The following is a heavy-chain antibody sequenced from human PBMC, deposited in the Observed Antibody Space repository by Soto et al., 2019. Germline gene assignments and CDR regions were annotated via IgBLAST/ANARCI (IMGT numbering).Heavy chain of an antibody. Sequence: SETLSLTCTVSGVSISSGGYYWSWIRQHPGKGLEWIGYIYYSGSTYYNPSLKSRVTISVDTSKNQFSLKLSSVTAADTAVYYCARKGDYADAFDIWGQGTMVTVSS. J-gene: IGHJ3*02. CDR1: GVSISSGGYY. V-gene: IGHV4-31*03. CDR3: ARKGDYADAFDI. CDR2: IYYSGST. D-gene: IGHD4-17*01.